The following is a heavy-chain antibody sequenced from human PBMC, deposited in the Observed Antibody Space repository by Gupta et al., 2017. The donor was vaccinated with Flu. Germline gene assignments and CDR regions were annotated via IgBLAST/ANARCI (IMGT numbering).Heavy chain of an antibody. Sequence: YAMHWVRQATGKGLEWVSRISWNSGDIGYADSGKGRVTISRDNAKNSLYLKMNSMRPEQTALDYCAKDKKGGYSYGWVFDYRCQGTMVTVSS. CDR3: AKDKKGGYSYGWVFDY. CDR2: ISWNSGDI. J-gene: IGHJ4*02. CDR1: YA. V-gene: IGHV3-9*01. D-gene: IGHD5-18*01.